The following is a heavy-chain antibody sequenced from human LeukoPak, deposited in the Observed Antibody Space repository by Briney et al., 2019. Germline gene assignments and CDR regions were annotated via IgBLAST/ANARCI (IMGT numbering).Heavy chain of an antibody. CDR2: ISAYNGNT. Sequence: ASVKVSCKASGYTFTSYGISWVRQAPGQGLEWMGWISAYNGNTNYAQKLQGRVTMTTDTSTSTAYMELRSLRSDDTAVYYCASIYCSSTSCYGPVDYWGPGTLVTVSS. J-gene: IGHJ4*02. CDR1: GYTFTSYG. D-gene: IGHD2-2*01. V-gene: IGHV1-18*04. CDR3: ASIYCSSTSCYGPVDY.